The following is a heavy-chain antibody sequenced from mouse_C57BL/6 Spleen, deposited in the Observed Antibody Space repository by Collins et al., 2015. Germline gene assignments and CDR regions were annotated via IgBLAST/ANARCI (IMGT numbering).Heavy chain of an antibody. D-gene: IGHD1-1*01. J-gene: IGHJ1*03. V-gene: IGHV1-82*01. CDR3: ARYGYGSSPDV. CDR1: GYAFSSSW. Sequence: QVQLQQSGPELVKPGASVKISCKASGYAFSSSWMNWVKQRPGKGLEWIGRIYPGDGDTNYNGKFKGKATLTADKSSSTAYMQLISLTSEDSAVYFCARYGYGSSPDVWGTGSTVTVSS. CDR2: IYPGDGDT.